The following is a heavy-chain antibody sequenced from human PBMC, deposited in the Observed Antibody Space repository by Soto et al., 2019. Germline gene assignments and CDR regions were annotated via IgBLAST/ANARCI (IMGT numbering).Heavy chain of an antibody. CDR3: ARHIRGATNALDI. J-gene: IGHJ3*02. Sequence: ASVKVSCKASGYTFTSYGISWVRRAPGQGLEWMGIINPSGGSTSYAQKFQGRVTMTRDTSTSTVYMELSSLRSEDTAVYYCARHIRGATNALDIWGQGTMVTVSS. CDR2: INPSGGST. D-gene: IGHD1-26*01. CDR1: GYTFTSYG. V-gene: IGHV1-46*01.